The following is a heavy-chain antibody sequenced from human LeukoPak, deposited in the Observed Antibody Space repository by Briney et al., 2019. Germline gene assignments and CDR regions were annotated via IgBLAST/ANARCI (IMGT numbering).Heavy chain of an antibody. CDR1: GGSFSGYY. Sequence: SETLSLTCAVYGGSFSGYYWSWIRQPPGKGLEWIGEINHSGSTNYNPSLKSRVTISVDTSKNQFSLKLSSVTAADTAVYYCARLWFGESDFDYWGQGTLVTVSS. J-gene: IGHJ4*02. D-gene: IGHD3-10*01. CDR3: ARLWFGESDFDY. V-gene: IGHV4-34*01. CDR2: INHSGST.